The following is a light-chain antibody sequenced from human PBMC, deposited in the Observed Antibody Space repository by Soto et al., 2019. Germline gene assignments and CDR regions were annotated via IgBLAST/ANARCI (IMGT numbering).Light chain of an antibody. V-gene: IGLV2-14*01. CDR3: SSYTSSSTLEV. CDR1: NSDVGGYNY. CDR2: EVS. Sequence: QSALTQPASVSGSSGQSITISCTGTNSDVGGYNYVSWYQQYPGKAPKLIIYEVSNRPSRVSNRFSGSKSGNTASLTISGLQAEDEADYYCSSYTSSSTLEVFGGGTKLTVL. J-gene: IGLJ2*01.